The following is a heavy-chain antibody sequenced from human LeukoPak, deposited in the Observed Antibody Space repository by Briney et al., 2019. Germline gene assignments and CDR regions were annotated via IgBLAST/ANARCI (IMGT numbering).Heavy chain of an antibody. Sequence: QSGGSLRLSCAASGFTFSSYWMSWVRQAPGKGLEWVSAISGSGGSTYYADSVKGRFTISRDNSKNTLYLQMNSLRAEDTAVYYCAKGRPHRGWASSWAHRKTGAFDIWGQGTMVTVSS. J-gene: IGHJ3*02. D-gene: IGHD6-13*01. CDR1: GFTFSSYW. V-gene: IGHV3-23*01. CDR3: AKGRPHRGWASSWAHRKTGAFDI. CDR2: ISGSGGST.